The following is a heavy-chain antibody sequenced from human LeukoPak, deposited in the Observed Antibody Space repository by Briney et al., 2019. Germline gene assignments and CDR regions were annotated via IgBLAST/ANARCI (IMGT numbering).Heavy chain of an antibody. CDR1: GGSINTYY. D-gene: IGHD6-6*01. V-gene: IGHV4-59*12. CDR2: IYYSGST. Sequence: PSETLSLTCTVSGGSINTYYWSWIRQPPGKGLEWIGYIYYSGSTNYNPSLKSRVTISVDTSKNQFSLKLSSVTAADTAVYYCARYRAARLMYNWFDPWGQGTLVTVSS. J-gene: IGHJ5*02. CDR3: ARYRAARLMYNWFDP.